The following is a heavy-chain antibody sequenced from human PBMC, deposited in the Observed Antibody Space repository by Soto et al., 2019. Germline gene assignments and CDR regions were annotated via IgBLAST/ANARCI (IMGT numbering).Heavy chain of an antibody. V-gene: IGHV4-39*01. D-gene: IGHD5-12*01. CDR2: IYYSGST. J-gene: IGHJ5*02. CDR3: ARQGGYDPTWFDP. Sequence: PSETLSLTCTVSGGSISSSSYYWGWIRQPPGKGLEWIGSIYYSGSTYYNPSLKSRVTISVDTSKNQFSLKLSSVTAADTAVYYCARQGGYDPTWFDPWGQGTLVTVSS. CDR1: GGSISSSSYY.